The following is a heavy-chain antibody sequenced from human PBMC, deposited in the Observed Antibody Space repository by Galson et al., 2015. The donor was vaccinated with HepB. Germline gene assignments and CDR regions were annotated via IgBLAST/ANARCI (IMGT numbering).Heavy chain of an antibody. J-gene: IGHJ6*02. D-gene: IGHD6-19*01. V-gene: IGHV3-23*01. CDR3: AKSHFYSSGWRALEYYYGMDV. CDR1: GFTFSSYA. Sequence: SLRLSCAASGFTFSSYAMSWVRQAPGKGLEWVSAISGSGGSTYYADSVKGRFTISRDNSKNTLYLQMNSLRAEDTAVYYCAKSHFYSSGWRALEYYYGMDVWGQGTTVTVSS. CDR2: ISGSGGST.